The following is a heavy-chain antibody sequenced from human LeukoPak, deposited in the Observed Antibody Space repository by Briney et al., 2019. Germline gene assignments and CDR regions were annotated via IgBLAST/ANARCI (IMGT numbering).Heavy chain of an antibody. CDR2: IYYSGST. CDR3: ARQHCSSTSCYLHY. CDR1: GGSISSYY. D-gene: IGHD2-2*01. J-gene: IGHJ4*02. Sequence: PSETLSLTCTVSGGSISSYYWSWIRQPPGKGLEWLGYIYYSGSTNYNPSLKSRVTISADTSKNQFSLKLSSVTAADTAVYYCARQHCSSTSCYLHYWGQGALVTVSS. V-gene: IGHV4-59*08.